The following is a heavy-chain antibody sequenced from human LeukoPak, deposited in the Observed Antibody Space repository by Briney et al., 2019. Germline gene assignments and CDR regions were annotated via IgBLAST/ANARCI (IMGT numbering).Heavy chain of an antibody. CDR2: IYYSGNT. CDR3: AILGSGITPEYYYYH. D-gene: IGHD1-14*01. J-gene: IGHJ2*01. V-gene: IGHV4-59*08. CDR1: VRSLNYRCYG. Sequence: SETLSLTSFLAVRSLNYRCYGCSRIRQPPGKGLEYIGYIYYSGNTNSNPSLNSRVTISVDTSKNQLSLKLSSVTAADTAVYYYAILGSGITPEYYYYHCCGDTLVTVSS.